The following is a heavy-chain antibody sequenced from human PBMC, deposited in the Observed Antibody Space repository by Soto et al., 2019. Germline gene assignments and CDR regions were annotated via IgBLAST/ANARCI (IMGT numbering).Heavy chain of an antibody. D-gene: IGHD6-13*01. CDR1: GFIFSDYA. Sequence: QVQLVESGGGVVQPGRSLRLSCAASGFIFSDYAMHWVRQAPGKGLEWVAVISYGGDNKYYADSVRGRFASSRDNLKNTLDMQMNRLNPEDTAVYHCAKARHSTSRYGLEADFWGQGTLVTVSS. J-gene: IGHJ4*02. CDR3: AKARHSTSRYGLEADF. CDR2: ISYGGDNK. V-gene: IGHV3-30*09.